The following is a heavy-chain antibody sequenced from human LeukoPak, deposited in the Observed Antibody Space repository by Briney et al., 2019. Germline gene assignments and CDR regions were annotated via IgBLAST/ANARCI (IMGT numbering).Heavy chain of an antibody. D-gene: IGHD3-3*01. CDR3: ARGRGLEWLPFNWFDP. J-gene: IGHJ5*02. V-gene: IGHV4-34*01. CDR2: INHSGST. Sequence: SETLSLTCAAYGGSFSGYYWSWIRQPPGKGLEWIGEINHSGSTNYNPSLKSRVTISVDTSKNQFSLKLSSVTAADTAVYYCARGRGLEWLPFNWFDPWGQGTLVTVSS. CDR1: GGSFSGYY.